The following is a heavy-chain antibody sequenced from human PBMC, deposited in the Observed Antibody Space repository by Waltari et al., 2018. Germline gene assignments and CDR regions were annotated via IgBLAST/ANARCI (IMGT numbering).Heavy chain of an antibody. V-gene: IGHV4-39*07. J-gene: IGHJ4*02. CDR2: IYYSGST. CDR1: GGSISSSSYY. CDR3: ARGSGSYWVDY. D-gene: IGHD3-10*01. Sequence: QLQLQESGPGLVKPSETLSLTCTVSGGSISSSSYYWGWIRQPPGKGLEWIGSIYYSGSTYYNPSLKSRVTISVDTSKNQFSLKLSSVTAADTAVYYCARGSGSYWVDYWGQGTLVTVSS.